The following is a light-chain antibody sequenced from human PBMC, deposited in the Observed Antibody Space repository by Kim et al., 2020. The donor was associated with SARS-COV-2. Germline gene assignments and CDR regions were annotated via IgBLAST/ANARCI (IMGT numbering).Light chain of an antibody. V-gene: IGLV2-14*03. CDR3: SSYTSSIVV. Sequence: QSALTQPASVSGSPGQSITISCTGTSSDVGGYNYVSWYQQHPGKVPKLMIYDVSNRPSGVSNRFSGSKSGNTASLTISGLQAEDEADYYCSSYTSSIVVFGGGTQLTVL. J-gene: IGLJ2*01. CDR2: DVS. CDR1: SSDVGGYNY.